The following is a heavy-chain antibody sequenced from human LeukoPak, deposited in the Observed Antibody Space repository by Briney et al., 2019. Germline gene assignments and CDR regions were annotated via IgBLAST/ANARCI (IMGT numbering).Heavy chain of an antibody. CDR2: IYYSGST. D-gene: IGHD6-13*01. J-gene: IGHJ6*03. CDR1: GGSISTYF. CDR3: ARAATGLNYYYYYMDV. V-gene: IGHV4-59*01. Sequence: SETLSLTCTVSGGSISTYFWSWIRQPPGKGLEWIGYIYYSGSTNYNPSLKSRVTISVDTSKNQFSLKLSSVTAADTAVYYCARAATGLNYYYYYMDVWGKGTTVTISS.